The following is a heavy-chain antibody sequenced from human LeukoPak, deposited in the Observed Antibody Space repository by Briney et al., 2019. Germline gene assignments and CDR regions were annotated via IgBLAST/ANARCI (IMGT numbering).Heavy chain of an antibody. CDR3: AKDRGYYMDV. J-gene: IGHJ6*03. CDR2: ISYDGSNK. V-gene: IGHV3-30*18. CDR1: GFTFSSYG. Sequence: QTGGSLRLTCAASGFTFSSYGMHWVRQAPGKGLEWVAVISYDGSNKYYADSVKGRFTISRDNSKNTLYLQMNSLRAEDTAVYYCAKDRGYYMDVWGKGTTVTVSS. D-gene: IGHD3-10*01.